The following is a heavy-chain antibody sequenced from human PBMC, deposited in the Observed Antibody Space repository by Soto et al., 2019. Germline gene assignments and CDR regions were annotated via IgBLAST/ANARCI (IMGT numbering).Heavy chain of an antibody. CDR1: GGSFSGYY. D-gene: IGHD2-2*01. J-gene: IGHJ5*02. Sequence: SETLSLTCAVYGGSFSGYYWSWIRQPPGKGLEWIGEINHSGSTNYNPSLKSRVTISVDTSKNQFSLKLSSVTAADTAVYYCARPRLVVPAAMGRWFDPWGQGTLVTVSS. CDR2: INHSGST. CDR3: ARPRLVVPAAMGRWFDP. V-gene: IGHV4-34*01.